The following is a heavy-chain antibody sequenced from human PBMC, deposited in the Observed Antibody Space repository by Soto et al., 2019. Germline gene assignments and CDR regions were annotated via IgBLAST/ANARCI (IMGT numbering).Heavy chain of an antibody. J-gene: IGHJ6*02. CDR2: IYYSGST. V-gene: IGHV4-59*01. D-gene: IGHD3-10*01. CDR1: GGSISSYY. Sequence: SETLSLTCTVSGGSISSYYWSWIRQPPGKGLEWIGYIYYSGSTNYIPSLKSRVTISVDTSKNQFSLKLSSVTAADTAVYYCARGDPLLWFGEKVYYGMDVWGQGTTVTVSS. CDR3: ARGDPLLWFGEKVYYGMDV.